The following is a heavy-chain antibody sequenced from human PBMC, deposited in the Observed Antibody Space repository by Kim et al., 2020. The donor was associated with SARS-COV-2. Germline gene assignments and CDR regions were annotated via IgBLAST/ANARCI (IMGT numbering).Heavy chain of an antibody. CDR3: TTDLVGATEFDY. D-gene: IGHD1-26*01. Sequence: DYAAPVKGRFTISRDDSKNTLYLQMNSLKTEDTAVYYCTTDLVGATEFDYWGQGTLVTVSS. V-gene: IGHV3-15*01. J-gene: IGHJ4*02.